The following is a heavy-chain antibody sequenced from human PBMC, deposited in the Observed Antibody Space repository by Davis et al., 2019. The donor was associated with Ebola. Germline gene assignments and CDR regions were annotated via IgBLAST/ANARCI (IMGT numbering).Heavy chain of an antibody. J-gene: IGHJ6*04. CDR3: AKSGLSFGVVKYHYGMDV. D-gene: IGHD3-3*01. CDR2: IKQDGSEK. V-gene: IGHV3-7*03. Sequence: GESLKISCAASEFTFGNYWMNWVRQAPGKGLEWVANIKQDGSEKYYVDSVKGRFTISRDNSKNTLYLQMNSLRPEDTAVYYCAKSGLSFGVVKYHYGMDVWGKGTTVTVPS. CDR1: EFTFGNYW.